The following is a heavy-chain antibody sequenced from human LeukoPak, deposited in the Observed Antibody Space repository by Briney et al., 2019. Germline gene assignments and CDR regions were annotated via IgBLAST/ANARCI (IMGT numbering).Heavy chain of an antibody. D-gene: IGHD3-3*01. Sequence: GGSLRLSCAASGFTFSSYSMNWVRQAPGKGLEWVSYISSSSSTIYYADSVKGRFTISRDNSKNTLYLQMNSLRAEDTAVYYCAKDDRFLEWLIYWGQGTLVTVSS. V-gene: IGHV3-48*01. CDR2: ISSSSSTI. CDR1: GFTFSSYS. J-gene: IGHJ4*02. CDR3: AKDDRFLEWLIY.